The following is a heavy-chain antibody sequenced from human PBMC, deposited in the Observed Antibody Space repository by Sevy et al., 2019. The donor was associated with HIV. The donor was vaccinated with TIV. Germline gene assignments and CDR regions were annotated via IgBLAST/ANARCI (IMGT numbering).Heavy chain of an antibody. CDR1: GFTFSTYW. D-gene: IGHD1-26*01. CDR3: ARESRGSLEGFDI. V-gene: IGHV3-74*01. Sequence: GGSLRLSCAASGFTFSTYWMHWVRQAPGKGLVWVSRINSDGNYRSYVESVEGRFTISRDNAQNTLFLQMSSLRVGDTAVYYCARESRGSLEGFDIWGQGTMVTVSS. J-gene: IGHJ3*02. CDR2: INSDGNYR.